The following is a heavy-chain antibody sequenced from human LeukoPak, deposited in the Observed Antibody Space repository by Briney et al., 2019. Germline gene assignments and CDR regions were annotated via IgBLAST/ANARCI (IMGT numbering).Heavy chain of an antibody. J-gene: IGHJ4*02. V-gene: IGHV4-39*01. CDR1: GGSISMNNNY. Sequence: SETLSLTCTVSGGSISMNNNYWVWIRQPPGKGLEWIGTTYHYGSPYYNPSLKSRVTLSVDTSQNHFSPHLRSVTAADTAVYYCPRRPGYYDSIDSWGQGTLVTV. CDR2: TYHYGSP. CDR3: PRRPGYYDSIDS. D-gene: IGHD3-22*01.